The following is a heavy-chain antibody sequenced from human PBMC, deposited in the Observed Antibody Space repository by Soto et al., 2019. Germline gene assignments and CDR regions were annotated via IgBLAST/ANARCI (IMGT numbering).Heavy chain of an antibody. CDR3: AREAVWGSYRRPYYFDC. J-gene: IGHJ4*02. CDR1: GFTFSSYA. Sequence: EVQLVESGGGLVQPGGSLRLSCAASGFTFSSYAMHWVRQAPGKGLEYVSAISSNGGSTYYANSVKGRLTISRDNSKNTLYLQMGSLRAEDMDVYYCAREAVWGSYRRPYYFDCWGQGTLVTGSS. V-gene: IGHV3-64*01. CDR2: ISSNGGST. D-gene: IGHD3-16*02.